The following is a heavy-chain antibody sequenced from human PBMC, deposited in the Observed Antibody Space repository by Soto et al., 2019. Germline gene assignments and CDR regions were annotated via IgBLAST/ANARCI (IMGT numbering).Heavy chain of an antibody. V-gene: IGHV4-30-2*01. Sequence: PSETLSLTCAVSGGSISSGGYSWSWIRQPPGKGLEWIGYIYHSGSTYYNPSLKSRVTISVDRSKNQFSLKLSSVTAADTAVYYCARDLTGAYFDYWGQGTLVTVSS. J-gene: IGHJ4*02. D-gene: IGHD4-17*01. CDR3: ARDLTGAYFDY. CDR2: IYHSGST. CDR1: GGSISSGGYS.